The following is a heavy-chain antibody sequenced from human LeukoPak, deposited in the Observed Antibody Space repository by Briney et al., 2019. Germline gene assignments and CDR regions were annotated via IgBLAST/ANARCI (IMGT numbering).Heavy chain of an antibody. CDR1: GFTFSDYY. CDR2: ISSSGSTI. Sequence: PGGSLRLSCAASGFTFSDYYMSWIRQAPGKGLEWVSYISSSGSTIYYADSVKGRFTISRDNAKNSLYLQMNSLRAEDTAVYYCARDQAPYCSGVSCYSSRLYYYYYGMDVWGQGTTVTVSS. J-gene: IGHJ6*02. D-gene: IGHD2-15*01. CDR3: ARDQAPYCSGVSCYSSRLYYYYYGMDV. V-gene: IGHV3-11*01.